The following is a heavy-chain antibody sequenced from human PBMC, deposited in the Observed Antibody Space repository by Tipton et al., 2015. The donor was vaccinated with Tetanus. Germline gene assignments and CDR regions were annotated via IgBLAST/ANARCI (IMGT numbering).Heavy chain of an antibody. Sequence: TLSLTCSVSGASISGYYWNWIRQPPGKGLEWIGYIHYTGSTNYNPSLKSRVTLSSDTSKAQFSLKLISVTPADTAIYYCARTGWFGHMPAFDSRGLGTLVTVSS. CDR2: IHYTGST. V-gene: IGHV4-59*01. D-gene: IGHD3-10*01. J-gene: IGHJ4*02. CDR1: GASISGYY. CDR3: ARTGWFGHMPAFDS.